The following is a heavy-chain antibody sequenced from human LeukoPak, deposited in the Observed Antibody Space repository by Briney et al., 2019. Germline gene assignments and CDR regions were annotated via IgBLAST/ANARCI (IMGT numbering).Heavy chain of an antibody. V-gene: IGHV3-7*01. CDR1: GCFFNNYW. CDR2: IKKDGSES. J-gene: IGHJ4*02. D-gene: IGHD6-19*01. CDR3: ARSVAGFDY. Sequence: AGSLTLSCAASGCFFNNYWMRWVRQAPGKGLEGVARIKKDGSESYYVDSVKGRFTISRDNAKNSLYLQMNSLRAEDTAVYYCARSVAGFDYWGQGNLVTVSS.